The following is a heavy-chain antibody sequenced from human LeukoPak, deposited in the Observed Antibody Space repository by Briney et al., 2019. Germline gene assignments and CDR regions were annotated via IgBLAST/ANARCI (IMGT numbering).Heavy chain of an antibody. CDR2: IIPIFGTA. CDR1: GATFSSYA. J-gene: IGHJ4*02. CDR3: ARDPRGYGGIYYFDY. V-gene: IGHV1-69*01. Sequence: SVKVSCKASGATFSSYAISWVRQAPGQGLEWMGGIIPIFGTANYAQKFQGRVTIADESTSTAYMELSSLRSEDTAVYYCARDPRGYGGIYYFDYWGQGTLVTVSS. D-gene: IGHD4-23*01.